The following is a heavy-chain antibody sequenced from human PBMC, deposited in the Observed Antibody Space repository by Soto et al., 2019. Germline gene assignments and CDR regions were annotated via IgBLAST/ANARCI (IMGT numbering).Heavy chain of an antibody. CDR1: GGSISRFY. CDR2: IYYSGST. CDR3: ARGEPLDY. V-gene: IGHV4-59*01. Sequence: SETLSLTCTVSGGSISRFYWSWIRQPPGKGLEWIGYIYYSGSTNYNPSLKSRVTISVDTSKNQFSLKLSSVTAADTAVYYCARGEPLDYWGQGTLVTVSS. J-gene: IGHJ4*02.